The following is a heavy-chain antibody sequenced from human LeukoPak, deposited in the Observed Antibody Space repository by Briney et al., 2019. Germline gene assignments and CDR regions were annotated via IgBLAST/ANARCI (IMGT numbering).Heavy chain of an antibody. V-gene: IGHV4-59*01. CDR1: GGSISSYS. CDR2: ISYGGVT. D-gene: IGHD4-11*01. Sequence: SETLSLTSTVSGGSISSYSWSWIRQPPGKGLEWIGYISYGGVTNYSPSLKSRVTISLDTSKRQFSLELGSVTAADTAMYYCARRSTVTTRDIFYYYMDVWGKGTTVTVSS. J-gene: IGHJ6*03. CDR3: ARRSTVTTRDIFYYYMDV.